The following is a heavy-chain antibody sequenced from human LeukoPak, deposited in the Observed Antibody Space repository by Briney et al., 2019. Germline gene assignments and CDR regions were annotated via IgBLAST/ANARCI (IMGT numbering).Heavy chain of an antibody. J-gene: IGHJ4*02. D-gene: IGHD5-24*01. V-gene: IGHV3-11*01. CDR2: LGTSGTPI. CDR1: GFIFSDYY. CDR3: ARGRRDGARCFDY. Sequence: GGSLRLSCAASGFIFSDYYMTWMRQAPGKGLEWVTYLGTSGTPIYYADSVRGRFTISRDNAKNSLYLQMNSLIAEDTAVYYCARGRRDGARCFDYWGQGTLVTVSS.